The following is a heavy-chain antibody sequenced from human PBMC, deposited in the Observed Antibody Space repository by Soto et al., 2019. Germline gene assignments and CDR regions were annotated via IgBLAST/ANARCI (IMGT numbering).Heavy chain of an antibody. V-gene: IGHV4-30-4*01. CDR3: ARDPIVGATIGAFDI. J-gene: IGHJ3*02. D-gene: IGHD1-26*01. CDR1: GGSISSGDYY. Sequence: QVQLQESGPGLVKPSQTLSLTCTVSGGSISSGDYYWSWIRQPPGKGLGWIGYIYYSGSTYYNPSLKGRVTISVDTSKNQFSLKLSSVTAADTAVYYCARDPIVGATIGAFDIWGQGTMVTVSS. CDR2: IYYSGST.